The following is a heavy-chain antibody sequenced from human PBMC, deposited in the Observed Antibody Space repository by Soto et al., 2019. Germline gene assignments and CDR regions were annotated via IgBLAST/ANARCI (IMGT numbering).Heavy chain of an antibody. D-gene: IGHD6-19*01. CDR1: GFTFSTYA. J-gene: IGHJ4*02. CDR3: ARDRSRYRSGWHLDY. Sequence: EVQLLQSGGGLVQPGGSLRLSCAASGFTFSTYALTWVRQAPGKGLEWVSSITGSGGTTHHADSVKGRFTITRDNSQSTLYLQMKSVRAEDTAVYFCARDRSRYRSGWHLDYWGLGTLVTVSS. CDR2: ITGSGGTT. V-gene: IGHV3-23*01.